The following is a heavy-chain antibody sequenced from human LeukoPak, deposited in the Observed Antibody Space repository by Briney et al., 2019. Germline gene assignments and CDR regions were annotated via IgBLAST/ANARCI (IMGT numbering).Heavy chain of an antibody. CDR2: ISYDESNK. CDR1: GFTFSSYA. V-gene: IGHV3-30-3*01. CDR3: ARDGILRGHLDY. D-gene: IGHD3-10*01. J-gene: IGHJ4*02. Sequence: PGGSLRLSCAASGFTFSSYAMHWVRQAPGKGLEWVAVISYDESNKYYADSVKGRFTISRDNSKNTLYLQMNSLRAEDTAVYYCARDGILRGHLDYWGQGTLVTVSS.